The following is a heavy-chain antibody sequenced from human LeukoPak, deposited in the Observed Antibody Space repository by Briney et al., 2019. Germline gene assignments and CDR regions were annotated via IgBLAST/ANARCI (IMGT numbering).Heavy chain of an antibody. D-gene: IGHD3-3*01. CDR1: GGSISSYY. CDR2: IYXXGST. J-gene: IGHJ5*02. CDR3: ARGPNDFWSGYYPENWFDP. V-gene: IGHV4-59*01. Sequence: PSETLSLTCTVSGGSISSYYWSWIRQPPGKGLEWIGYIYXXGSTNYNPSLKSRVTISVDTSKNQFSLKLSSVTAADTAVYYCARGPNDFWSGYYPENWFDPWGQGTLVTVSS.